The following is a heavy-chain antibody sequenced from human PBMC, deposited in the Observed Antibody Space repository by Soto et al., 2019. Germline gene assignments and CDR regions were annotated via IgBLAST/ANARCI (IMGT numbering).Heavy chain of an antibody. CDR2: IVVASGQT. D-gene: IGHD2-15*01. CDR1: GSGFINSG. V-gene: IGHV1-58*02. Sequence: ASVKVSCKASGSGFINSGIQWVRQAHGQRLEWIGWIVVASGQTNYAQNFRGRVAITRDTSTATAYIELTGLTSEDTAVYFCSADRPDIGVGWWVWGQGTTVTVSS. J-gene: IGHJ6*02. CDR3: SADRPDIGVGWWV.